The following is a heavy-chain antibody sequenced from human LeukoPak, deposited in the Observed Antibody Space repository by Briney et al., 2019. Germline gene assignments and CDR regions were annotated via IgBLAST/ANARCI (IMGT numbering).Heavy chain of an antibody. J-gene: IGHJ4*02. D-gene: IGHD6-19*01. V-gene: IGHV1-46*01. CDR1: GFTFTTYY. CDR2: VNPTGGTT. Sequence: ASVKVSCKASGFTFTTYYIYWVRQAPGQGLEWMGIVNPTGGTTSYAQRFQDRVTMTRDTSTSTVYMEPSSLRSEDTAVYYCARGIAVAGTGADYWGQGTLVTVSS. CDR3: ARGIAVAGTGADY.